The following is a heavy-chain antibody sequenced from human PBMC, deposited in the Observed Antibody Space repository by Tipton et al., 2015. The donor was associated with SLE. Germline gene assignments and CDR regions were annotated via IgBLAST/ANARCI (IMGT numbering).Heavy chain of an antibody. V-gene: IGHV3-9*01. J-gene: IGHJ4*02. Sequence: SLRLSCAASGFTFSTYALNWVRLAPGKGLEWVSGISWNSGNIDYADSVKGRFTISRDNAKNSLYLQMNSLRAEDTALYYCAKDPTTVQGVIMGGEFDYWGQGTLVTVSS. CDR2: ISWNSGNI. CDR1: GFTFSTYA. CDR3: AKDPTTVQGVIMGGEFDY. D-gene: IGHD3-10*01.